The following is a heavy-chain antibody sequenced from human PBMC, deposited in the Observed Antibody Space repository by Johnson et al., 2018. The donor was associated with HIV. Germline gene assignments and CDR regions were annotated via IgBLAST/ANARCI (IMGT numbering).Heavy chain of an antibody. CDR3: ARGGRWGWRGNDAFDI. J-gene: IGHJ3*02. D-gene: IGHD3-3*01. CDR2: ISYDGSNK. Sequence: HVQLVESGGGVVQPGRSLRLSCAPSGSTFSSYAMHWVRQAPGKGLEWVAVISYDGSNKYYADSVKGRFTFSRDHSKNTLYLQMNSLRAEDTAVYYCARGGRWGWRGNDAFDIWGQGTMVTVSS. V-gene: IGHV3-30*04. CDR1: GSTFSSYA.